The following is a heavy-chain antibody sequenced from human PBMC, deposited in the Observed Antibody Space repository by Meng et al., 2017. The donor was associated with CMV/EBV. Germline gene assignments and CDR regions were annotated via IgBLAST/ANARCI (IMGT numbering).Heavy chain of an antibody. V-gene: IGHV1-2*02. D-gene: IGHD3-3*01. CDR1: GYTFTGYY. CDR2: FDPEDGET. CDR3: ARDRNYDFWSGYYTGFDY. Sequence: ASVKVSCKASGYTFTGYYMHWVRQAPGKGLEWMGGFDPEDGETIYAQKFQGRVTMTRDTSISTAYMELSRLRSDDTAVYYCARDRNYDFWSGYYTGFDYWGQGTLVTVSS. J-gene: IGHJ4*02.